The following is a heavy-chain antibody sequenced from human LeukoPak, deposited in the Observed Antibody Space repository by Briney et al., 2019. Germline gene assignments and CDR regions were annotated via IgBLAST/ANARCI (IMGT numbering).Heavy chain of an antibody. CDR2: INHSGST. Sequence: SETLSLTCAVYSGSFNGYHWSWIRQPPGQGLEWIGEINHSGSTNYNPSLKSRVTISVDTSKNQFSLKLSSVTAADTAVYYCARATYGSGSYYRYYYYYMDVWGKGTTVTVSS. D-gene: IGHD3-10*01. CDR1: SGSFNGYH. V-gene: IGHV4-34*01. CDR3: ARATYGSGSYYRYYYYYMDV. J-gene: IGHJ6*03.